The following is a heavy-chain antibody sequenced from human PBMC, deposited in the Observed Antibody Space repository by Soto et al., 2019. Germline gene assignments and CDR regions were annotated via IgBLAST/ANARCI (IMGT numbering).Heavy chain of an antibody. V-gene: IGHV1-3*01. CDR3: ARVGLKYLRWFDP. J-gene: IGHJ5*02. CDR1: GYTFRSYG. D-gene: IGHD3-10*01. Sequence: GASVKVSCKASGYTFRSYGIQWVRQAPGQSLEWMGWINADNGDTKYSQNFQDRVTITGDTSANTVYMELSSLTTEDTAVYYCARVGLKYLRWFDPWGQGSLVTVSS. CDR2: INADNGDT.